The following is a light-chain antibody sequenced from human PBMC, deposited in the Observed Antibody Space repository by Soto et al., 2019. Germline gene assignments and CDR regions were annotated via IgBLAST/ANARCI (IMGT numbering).Light chain of an antibody. Sequence: QSVLTQPPSVSGAPGQRVTISCTGSSSNIGADYDVHWYQQLPGTAPKLLIYNNNNRPSGVPDRFSGSKSVTSASLAITGLQAEDDADYYCQSYDSSLSGFYVFGTGTKVTVL. CDR2: NNN. J-gene: IGLJ1*01. CDR3: QSYDSSLSGFYV. V-gene: IGLV1-40*01. CDR1: SSNIGADYD.